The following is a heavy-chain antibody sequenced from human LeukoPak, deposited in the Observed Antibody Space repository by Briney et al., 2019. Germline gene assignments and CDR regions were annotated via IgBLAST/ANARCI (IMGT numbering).Heavy chain of an antibody. CDR3: ARSHCSDWGSFDY. D-gene: IGHD7-27*01. V-gene: IGHV4-34*01. CDR2: INHSGST. CDR1: GGSFSGYY. Sequence: SETLSLTCAVYGGSFSGYYWSWIRQPPGKGLEWIGEINHSGSTNYNPSLKSRVTISVDTSKNQFSLKLSSVTAADTAVYYCARSHCSDWGSFDYWGQGTLVTVSS. J-gene: IGHJ4*02.